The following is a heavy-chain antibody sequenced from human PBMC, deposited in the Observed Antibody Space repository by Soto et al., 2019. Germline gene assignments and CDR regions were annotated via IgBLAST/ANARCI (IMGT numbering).Heavy chain of an antibody. Sequence: QVQLVQSGAEVKEPGDSVRVSCEASGYTFTAYYIHWVRQAPGQGLEWMGWINPKFGDTTYAQDFQGRLTLTRDMSISTVYVDVSRLTSDDTAIYYCARNMDYYYGPGSGNGHGVWGQGTTVNVFS. CDR1: GYTFTAYY. J-gene: IGHJ6*02. V-gene: IGHV1-2*02. CDR2: INPKFGDT. D-gene: IGHD3-10*01. CDR3: ARNMDYYYGPGSGNGHGV.